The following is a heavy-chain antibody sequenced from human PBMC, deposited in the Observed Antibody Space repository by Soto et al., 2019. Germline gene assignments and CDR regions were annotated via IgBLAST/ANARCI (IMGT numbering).Heavy chain of an antibody. Sequence: QAHLVQSGAEVRKPGASVKVSCQALEHTSTIYYIHWVRQVRGQGLEWMGWINADSGDTTYAEDFRGRVTFTRDTSTSTFHMELSRLRLDDTAMYFCATRDYDILTGYLHIWGQGTLITVSS. J-gene: IGHJ1*01. CDR3: ATRDYDILTGYLHI. CDR2: INADSGDT. V-gene: IGHV1-2*02. CDR1: EHTSTIYY. D-gene: IGHD3-9*01.